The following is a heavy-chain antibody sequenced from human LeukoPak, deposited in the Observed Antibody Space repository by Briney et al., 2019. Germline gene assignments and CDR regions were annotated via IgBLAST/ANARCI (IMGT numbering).Heavy chain of an antibody. CDR3: ARDGLYSYGYSYFDY. V-gene: IGHV4-4*07. CDR1: GGSISTYH. J-gene: IGHJ4*02. CDR2: FHVTGST. D-gene: IGHD5-18*01. Sequence: ASETLSLTCTVSGGSISTYHWSWIRQPAGKGLEWIGRFHVTGSTNYNPSLKSRVTMSIDTSKNQFSLKLSSVTAADTAVYYCARDGLYSYGYSYFDYWGPGILVTVFS.